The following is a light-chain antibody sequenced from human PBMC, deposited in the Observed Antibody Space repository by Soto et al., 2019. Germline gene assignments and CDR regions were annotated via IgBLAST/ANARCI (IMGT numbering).Light chain of an antibody. CDR3: LQYNSYPYT. J-gene: IGKJ2*01. V-gene: IGKV1-17*03. Sequence: DIQMTQSPSAMSASVGDRVTITCRANEGISNSLAWFQQKPGKVPKRLTYTASSLQSGVPSRFSGSGSGTEFTLTIINLQPEDFATYYCLQYNSYPYTFGQGTKLEIK. CDR2: TAS. CDR1: EGISNS.